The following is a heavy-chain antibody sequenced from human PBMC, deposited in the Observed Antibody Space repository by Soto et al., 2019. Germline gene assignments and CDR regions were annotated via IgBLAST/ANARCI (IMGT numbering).Heavy chain of an antibody. J-gene: IGHJ4*02. CDR2: FHDSGST. V-gene: IGHV4-59*12. CDR3: ARDHNYGSTWAFDY. Sequence: KPSETLSLTCTVSGDSIRNFYWSWIRQPPGKGLEWIGYFHDSGSTNYNPSLNSRVTISVDTSKNHVYLYLNSVTAADTAVYFCARDHNYGSTWAFDYWGPGALVTVS. D-gene: IGHD6-13*01. CDR1: GDSIRNFY.